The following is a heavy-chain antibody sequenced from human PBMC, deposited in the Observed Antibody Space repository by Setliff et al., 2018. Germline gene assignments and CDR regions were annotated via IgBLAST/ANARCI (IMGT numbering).Heavy chain of an antibody. D-gene: IGHD3-22*01. CDR3: VREGVDSRSSTDYRYYMDV. J-gene: IGHJ6*03. V-gene: IGHV1-69*05. Sequence: GASVKVSCKASGGTFSNYGISWVRQAPGQGLEWMGGTIPIFGTTDYAQKFQGRVTIITDDSTSTAFMQLSSLRSEDTAVYYCVREGVDSRSSTDYRYYMDVWGKGTTVTVSS. CDR1: GGTFSNYG. CDR2: TIPIFGTT.